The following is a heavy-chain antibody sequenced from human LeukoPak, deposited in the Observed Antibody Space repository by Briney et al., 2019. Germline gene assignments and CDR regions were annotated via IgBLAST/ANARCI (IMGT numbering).Heavy chain of an antibody. CDR2: IYYSGST. D-gene: IGHD6-19*01. J-gene: IGHJ4*02. CDR3: ARVTPSGWYFFDY. CDR1: DGSISSSSYY. Sequence: PSETLSLTCTVSDGSISSSSYYWGWIRQPPGKGLEWIGSIYYSGSTYYNPSLKSRVTISVDTSKNQFSLKLSSVTAADTAVYYCARVTPSGWYFFDYWGQGTLVTVSS. V-gene: IGHV4-39*07.